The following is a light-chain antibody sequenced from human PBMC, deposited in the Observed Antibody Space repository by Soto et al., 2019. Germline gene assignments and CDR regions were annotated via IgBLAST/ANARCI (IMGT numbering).Light chain of an antibody. Sequence: EVVMTQSPATLSVSPGESATLSCRASQSVNSDLAWYQQKPGLAPRLLIHGASTRATGIPARFSGSGFGTEFILTISSLQSEDFAIYYCQQYNNWLWTFGQGKKVEI. V-gene: IGKV3-15*01. J-gene: IGKJ1*01. CDR2: GAS. CDR3: QQYNNWLWT. CDR1: QSVNSD.